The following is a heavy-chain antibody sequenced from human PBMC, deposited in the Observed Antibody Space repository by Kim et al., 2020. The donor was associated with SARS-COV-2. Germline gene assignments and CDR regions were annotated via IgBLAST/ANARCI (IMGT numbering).Heavy chain of an antibody. CDR2: IGLAGNT. D-gene: IGHD1-1*01. J-gene: IGHJ6*02. V-gene: IGHV3-13*01. Sequence: GGSLRLSCAASGFTFSSYDMHWVRQATRKGLEWVSAIGLAGNTYYAGSVKGRFTISRDNAKDSLYLQMNDLRAGDTAVYYCARNEGPGHHYFYGIDVWGQGTTVTVSS. CDR1: GFTFSSYD. CDR3: ARNEGPGHHYFYGIDV.